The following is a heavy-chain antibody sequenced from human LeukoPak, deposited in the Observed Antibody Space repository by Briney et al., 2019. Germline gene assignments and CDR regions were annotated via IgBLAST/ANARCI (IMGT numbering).Heavy chain of an antibody. CDR3: ASSPLDYFDY. Sequence: PGGSLRLSCAASGFAFSSYSMNWVRQAPGKGLEWVSSISSGSSFKYYADSVKGRFTISRDNAKNSLYLQMNSLRAEDTAAYYCASSPLDYFDYWGQGTLVTVSS. V-gene: IGHV3-21*01. CDR2: ISSGSSFK. J-gene: IGHJ4*02. CDR1: GFAFSSYS.